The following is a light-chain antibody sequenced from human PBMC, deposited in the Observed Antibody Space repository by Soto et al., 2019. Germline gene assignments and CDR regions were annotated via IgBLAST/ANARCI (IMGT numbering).Light chain of an antibody. CDR2: EVS. CDR3: PSFSRTRNLL. CDR1: SSDVGGYNY. J-gene: IGLJ2*01. Sequence: QSALTQPASVSGSPGQSITISCTGTSSDVGGYNYVSWYQHHPGKAPKLIIFEVSHRPSGVSNRFSGSKSGNTASLTISGPQNEEEGDYYCPSFSRTRNLLFGGGTKVTVL. V-gene: IGLV2-14*01.